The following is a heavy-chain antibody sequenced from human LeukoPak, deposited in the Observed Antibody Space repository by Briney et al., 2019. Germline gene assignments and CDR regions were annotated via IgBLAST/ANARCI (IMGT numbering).Heavy chain of an antibody. CDR2: ISGSGGST. Sequence: GGSLRLSCAASGFTFSSYAMSWVRQAPGKGLEWVSAISGSGGSTYYADSVNGRFAISRDNSKNTLYLQMNSLRAEDTAVYYCAKDVTMIGEGDAFDIWGQGTMVTVSS. CDR1: GFTFSSYA. D-gene: IGHD3-22*01. J-gene: IGHJ3*02. CDR3: AKDVTMIGEGDAFDI. V-gene: IGHV3-23*01.